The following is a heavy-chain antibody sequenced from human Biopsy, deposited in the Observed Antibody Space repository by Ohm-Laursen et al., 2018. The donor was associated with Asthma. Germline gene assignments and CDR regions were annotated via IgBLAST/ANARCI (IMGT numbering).Heavy chain of an antibody. Sequence: TLSLTCTVSGGSINNFYWSWIPPPPGKGLDSIGHVYYSGSTNYNPSLKSRVTISIDASKNQFSLKLTSVTAADTSVYYCARGVDRVTGLLDHFDSWGQGTLVTVSS. J-gene: IGHJ4*02. CDR2: VYYSGST. CDR1: GGSINNFY. CDR3: ARGVDRVTGLLDHFDS. D-gene: IGHD2-21*02. V-gene: IGHV4-59*01.